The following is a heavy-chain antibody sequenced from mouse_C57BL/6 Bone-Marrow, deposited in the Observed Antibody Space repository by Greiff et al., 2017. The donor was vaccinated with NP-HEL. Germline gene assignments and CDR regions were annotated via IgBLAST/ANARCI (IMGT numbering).Heavy chain of an antibody. Sequence: VQRVESGAELARPGASVKLSCKASGYTFTSYGISWVKQRTGQGLEWIGEIYPRSGNTYYNEKFKGKATLTADKSSSTAYMELRSLTSEDSAVYFCARRYGSSAWFAYWGQGTLVTVSA. CDR1: GYTFTSYG. CDR3: ARRYGSSAWFAY. CDR2: IYPRSGNT. V-gene: IGHV1-81*01. J-gene: IGHJ3*01. D-gene: IGHD1-1*01.